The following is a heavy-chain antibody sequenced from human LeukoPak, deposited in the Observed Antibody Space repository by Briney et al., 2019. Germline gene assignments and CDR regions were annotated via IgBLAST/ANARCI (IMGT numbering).Heavy chain of an antibody. CDR1: GGTFNSYA. CDR3: AREEGNWFDP. CDR2: IIPIFGTA. J-gene: IGHJ5*02. Sequence: SVKVSCKASGGTFNSYAINWVRQAPGQGLEWMGRIIPIFGTANYAQKFQGRVTITTDESTSTAYMELSSLRSEDTAVYYCAREEGNWFDPWGQGTLVTVSS. V-gene: IGHV1-69*05.